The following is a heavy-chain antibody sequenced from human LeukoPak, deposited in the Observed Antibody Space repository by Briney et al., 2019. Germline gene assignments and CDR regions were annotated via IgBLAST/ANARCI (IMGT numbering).Heavy chain of an antibody. CDR1: VFTFSSYS. D-gene: IGHD2-15*01. J-gene: IGHJ6*03. Sequence: PGGSLRLSCAASVFTFSSYSMNWVREAPGKGLEWVSAISATGGTTYYTDSVKGRFTISRDNSKNTLYLQMNSLRAEDTAIYYCAKNGDRGAYCSGGSCYPYYYYYMDVWGKGTTVTISS. CDR2: ISATGGTT. CDR3: AKNGDRGAYCSGGSCYPYYYYYMDV. V-gene: IGHV3-23*01.